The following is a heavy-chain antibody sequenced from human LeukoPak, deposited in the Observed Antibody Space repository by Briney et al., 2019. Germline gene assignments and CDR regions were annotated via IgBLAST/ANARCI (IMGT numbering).Heavy chain of an antibody. CDR2: FNPNSGDA. Sequence: GASVTVSCKASGYTFTVHYLHWVRQAPGQGPEWMGWFNPNSGDANYAQRFQGRVTMTRVTSISTAYMEMKGLTIDDTAVYYCARDKGSGMLPFDYWGQGTRVTVSS. J-gene: IGHJ4*02. CDR1: GYTFTVHY. V-gene: IGHV1-2*02. D-gene: IGHD1-1*01. CDR3: ARDKGSGMLPFDY.